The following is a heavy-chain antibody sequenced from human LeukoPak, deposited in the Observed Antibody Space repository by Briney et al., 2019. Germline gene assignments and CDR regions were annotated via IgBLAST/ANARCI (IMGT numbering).Heavy chain of an antibody. Sequence: GASVKVSCKASGYTFTSYDINWVRQATGQGLEWMGWMNPNSGNTGYAQEFQGRVTMTRNTSISTAYMELSSLRSEDTAVYYCARGGVVVARNWFDPWGQGTLVTVSS. J-gene: IGHJ5*02. CDR2: MNPNSGNT. CDR3: ARGGVVVARNWFDP. CDR1: GYTFTSYD. D-gene: IGHD2-15*01. V-gene: IGHV1-8*01.